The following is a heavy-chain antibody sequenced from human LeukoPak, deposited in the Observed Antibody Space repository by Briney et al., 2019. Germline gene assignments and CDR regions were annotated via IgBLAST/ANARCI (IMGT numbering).Heavy chain of an antibody. J-gene: IGHJ5*02. D-gene: IGHD5-12*01. Sequence: KPGGSLRLSCAASGFTFSDYYMSWIRQAAGKGLGWGSYISSSSSYTNYADSVKGRFTISRDNAKNSLYLQMNSLRAEDTAVYYCARLLPPIVATSHWFDPWGQGTLVTVSS. V-gene: IGHV3-11*06. CDR2: ISSSSSYT. CDR1: GFTFSDYY. CDR3: ARLLPPIVATSHWFDP.